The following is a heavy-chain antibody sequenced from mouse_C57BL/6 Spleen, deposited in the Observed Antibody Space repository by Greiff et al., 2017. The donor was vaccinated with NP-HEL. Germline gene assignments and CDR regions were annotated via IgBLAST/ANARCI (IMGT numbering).Heavy chain of an antibody. CDR2: IWSGGST. D-gene: IGHD1-1*01. Sequence: QVQLQQSGPGLVQPSQSLSITCTVSGFSLTSYGVHWVRQSPGKGLEWLGVIWSGGSTDYNAAFISRLSISKDNSKSQVFFKMNSLQADDTAIYYCARNSWDYGSSYYWYFDVWGTGTTVTVSS. V-gene: IGHV2-2*01. CDR3: ARNSWDYGSSYYWYFDV. J-gene: IGHJ1*03. CDR1: GFSLTSYG.